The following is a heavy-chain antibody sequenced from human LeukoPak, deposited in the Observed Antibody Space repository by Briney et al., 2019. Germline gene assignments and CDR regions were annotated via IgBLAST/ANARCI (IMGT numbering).Heavy chain of an antibody. CDR3: ARSPWYYYGSGSYYRGSWFDP. D-gene: IGHD3-10*01. CDR1: GGSISSYY. V-gene: IGHV4-59*01. Sequence: SETLSLTCTVSGGSISSYYWSWIRQPPGKGLEWIGYIFYSGSTNYNPSLKSRVTISVDTSKNQCSLKLSSVTAADTAVYYCARSPWYYYGSGSYYRGSWFDPWGQGTLVTVSS. CDR2: IFYSGST. J-gene: IGHJ5*02.